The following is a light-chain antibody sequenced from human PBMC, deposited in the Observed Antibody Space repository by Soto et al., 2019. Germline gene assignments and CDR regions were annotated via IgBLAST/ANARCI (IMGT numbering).Light chain of an antibody. V-gene: IGLV1-44*01. CDR3: AAWDDSLSAVV. J-gene: IGLJ2*01. CDR2: SND. Sequence: QLVLTQPPSASGTPGQRVTISCSGSSSNIGSNTVNWYHQLPGAAPKLLLYSNDQRPSGVPDRFSGSKSGTSASLAISGLQSEDEADYHCAAWDDSLSAVVFGGGTKLTVL. CDR1: SSNIGSNT.